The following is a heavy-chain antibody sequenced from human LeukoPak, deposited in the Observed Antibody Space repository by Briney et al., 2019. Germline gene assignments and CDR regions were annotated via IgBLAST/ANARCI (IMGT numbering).Heavy chain of an antibody. D-gene: IGHD3-10*01. CDR2: ISYDGSNK. V-gene: IGHV3-30*18. CDR1: GFTFSSYG. CDR3: AKDVGGSGDTYCYYGMDV. Sequence: QPGRSLRLSCAASGFTFSSYGMHWVRQAPGKGLEWVAVISYDGSNKYYADSVKGRFTISRDNSKNTLYLQMNSLRAEDTAVYYCAKDVGGSGDTYCYYGMDVWGQGTTVTVSS. J-gene: IGHJ6*02.